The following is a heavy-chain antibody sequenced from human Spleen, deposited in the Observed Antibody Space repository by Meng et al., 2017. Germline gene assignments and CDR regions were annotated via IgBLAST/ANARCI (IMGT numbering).Heavy chain of an antibody. CDR2: IKHSGTT. J-gene: IGHJ4*02. Sequence: SETLSLTCTVSGGSISSGGYYWSWIRQHPGKGREWIGYIKHSGTTYYNPSLKSRLTITVDTSKNKLSLKVSSVTAADTAEYYCARSLVFDRYYFDNWGQGTLVTVSS. V-gene: IGHV4-31*03. CDR3: ARSLVFDRYYFDN. CDR1: GGSISSGGYY. D-gene: IGHD3-9*01.